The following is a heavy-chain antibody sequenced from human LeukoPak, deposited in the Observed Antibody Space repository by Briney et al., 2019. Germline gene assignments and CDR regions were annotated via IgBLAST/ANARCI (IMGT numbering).Heavy chain of an antibody. V-gene: IGHV4-4*07. CDR1: GGSISDYY. Sequence: SETLSLTCTVSGGSISDYYWSWIRQPAGKGLEWIGRIYTTGSTDYNPSLKSRVTMSVDTSKNQFSLKLGSATAADTAVYYCARGPPPDFDCWGQGTLVTVSS. CDR2: IYTTGST. J-gene: IGHJ4*02. CDR3: ARGPPPDFDC.